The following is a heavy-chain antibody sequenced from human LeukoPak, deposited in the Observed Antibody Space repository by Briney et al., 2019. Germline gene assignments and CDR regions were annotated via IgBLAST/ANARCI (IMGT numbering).Heavy chain of an antibody. J-gene: IGHJ4*02. CDR2: INPDTGDA. CDR1: GDTFTDYY. Sequence: ASVKVSCKASGDTFTDYYMHWVRQAPGQGLEWMGRINPDTGDADYGHKFQGRVTVTRDTPISTVYMELRRLTSDDTAVYYCTRGHYFDYWGQGTLVTVSS. CDR3: TRGHYFDY. V-gene: IGHV1-2*06.